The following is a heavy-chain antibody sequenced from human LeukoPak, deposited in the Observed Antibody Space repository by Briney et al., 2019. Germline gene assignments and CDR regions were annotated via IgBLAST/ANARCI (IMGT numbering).Heavy chain of an antibody. V-gene: IGHV6-1*01. CDR1: GDSVSSNSAA. CDR2: TYYRSKWYN. J-gene: IGHJ4*02. CDR3: ARELIHRGGSYPDY. D-gene: IGHD1-26*01. Sequence: SLTLSLPRAISGDSVSSNSAAWTWIRQSPSRGLQWLGRTYYRSKWYNDYAVSVKSRITINPDISKNQFSLQLNSVTPEDTAVYFCARELIHRGGSYPDYWGQGTLVTVSS.